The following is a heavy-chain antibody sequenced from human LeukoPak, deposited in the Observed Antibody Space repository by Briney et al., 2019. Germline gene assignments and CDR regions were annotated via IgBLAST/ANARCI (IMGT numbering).Heavy chain of an antibody. CDR2: ISTSSSSDYI. J-gene: IGHJ5*02. V-gene: IGHV3-21*01. CDR1: GFTFSNYA. CDR3: ARGKTSQNIVTRKTYNWFDP. D-gene: IGHD2/OR15-2a*01. Sequence: GGSLRLSCAASGFTFSNYAMSWVRQAPGKGLEWVSSISTSSSSDYIYYADSVKGRFTISRDNAKNSLYLQMKSLRAEDTAVYYCARGKTSQNIVTRKTYNWFDPWGQGTLVTVSS.